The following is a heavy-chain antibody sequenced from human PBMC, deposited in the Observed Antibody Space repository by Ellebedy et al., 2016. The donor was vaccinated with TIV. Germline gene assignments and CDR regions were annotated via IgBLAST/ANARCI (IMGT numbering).Heavy chain of an antibody. CDR3: ARRPVYYSNDPYYMDV. CDR1: GYTFTSYG. J-gene: IGHJ6*03. CDR2: ISAYNGNT. D-gene: IGHD4-11*01. V-gene: IGHV1-18*01. Sequence: ASVKVSXXASGYTFTSYGISWVRQAPGQGLEWMGWISAYNGNTNYAQKLQGRVTMTTDTSTSTAYMELRSLRSDDTAVYYCARRPVYYSNDPYYMDVWGKGTTVTVSS.